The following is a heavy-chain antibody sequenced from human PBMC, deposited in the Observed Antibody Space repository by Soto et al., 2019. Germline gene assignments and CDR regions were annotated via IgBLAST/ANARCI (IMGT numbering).Heavy chain of an antibody. Sequence: SETLSLTCTVSGGSISRYYWSWIRQPPGKGLGWIGYIYYSGSTNYNPSLKSRVTISVDTSKNQFSLKLSSVTAADTAVYYCARQQLVDYYYYGMDVWGQGTTVTVSS. D-gene: IGHD6-13*01. CDR1: GGSISRYY. CDR3: ARQQLVDYYYYGMDV. CDR2: IYYSGST. V-gene: IGHV4-59*08. J-gene: IGHJ6*02.